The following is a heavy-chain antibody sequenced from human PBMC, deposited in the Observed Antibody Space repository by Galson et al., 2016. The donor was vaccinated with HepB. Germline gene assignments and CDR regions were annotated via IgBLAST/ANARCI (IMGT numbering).Heavy chain of an antibody. CDR2: ISYDGTNK. J-gene: IGHJ3*01. CDR3: AKARGWYFPDALDF. CDR1: GITFSNYD. D-gene: IGHD6-19*01. V-gene: IGHV3-30*18. Sequence: SLRLSCAASGITFSNYDMHWVRQPPGKGLEWVAVISYDGTNKYYADSVKGRFTISRDSSKNPLYLQMNSLRAEDTALYFCAKARGWYFPDALDFWGQGTMVTVSS.